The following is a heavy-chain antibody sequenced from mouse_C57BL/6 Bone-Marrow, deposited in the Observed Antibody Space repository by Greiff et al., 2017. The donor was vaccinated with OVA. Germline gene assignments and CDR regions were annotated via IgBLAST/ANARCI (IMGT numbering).Heavy chain of an antibody. CDR2: INPSTGGT. V-gene: IGHV1-42*01. J-gene: IGHJ3*01. CDR1: GYSFTGYY. Sequence: VQLQQSGPELVKPGASVKISCKASGYSFTGYYMNWVKQSPEKSLEWIGEINPSTGGTTYNQKFKAKATLTVDKSSSTAYMQLKSLTSEDSAVYYCARSRRGAWFAYWGQGTLVTVSA. CDR3: ARSRRGAWFAY.